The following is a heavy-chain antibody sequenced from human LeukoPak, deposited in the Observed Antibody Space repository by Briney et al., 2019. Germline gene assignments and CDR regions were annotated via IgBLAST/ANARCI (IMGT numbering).Heavy chain of an antibody. D-gene: IGHD3-9*01. CDR2: IFHSGFT. V-gene: IGHV4-38-2*02. J-gene: IGHJ4*02. CDR1: DYSISSNYY. CDR3: ARGSDVLRYFAWLYYFDY. Sequence: SETLSLTCTVSDYSISSNYYWGWIRQPPGKGLEWIGIIFHSGFTYYSPSIKSRFTMSVDTSKNQFSLTLSSVTAADTAVYFCARGSDVLRYFAWLYYFDYWGQGTLVTVSS.